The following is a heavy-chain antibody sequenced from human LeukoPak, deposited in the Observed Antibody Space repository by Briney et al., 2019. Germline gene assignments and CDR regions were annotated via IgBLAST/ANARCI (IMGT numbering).Heavy chain of an antibody. CDR2: INSDGSST. Sequence: GGSLRLSCVVSGFTFSSSWMHWARQAPGKGLVWVSRINSDGSSTFYADSVKGRFTVSRDNAKNSLYLQMNSLRDEDTAVYSCARVRSGYYFDYWSQGTLVTVSS. CDR3: ARVRSGYYFDY. CDR1: GFTFSSSW. V-gene: IGHV3-74*01. J-gene: IGHJ4*02. D-gene: IGHD3-10*01.